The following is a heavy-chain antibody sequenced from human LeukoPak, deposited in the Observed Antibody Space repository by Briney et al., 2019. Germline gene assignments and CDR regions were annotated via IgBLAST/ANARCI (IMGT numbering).Heavy chain of an antibody. CDR1: GGSISSYY. V-gene: IGHV4-59*01. CDR2: IHYTGNT. D-gene: IGHD6-19*01. Sequence: SETLSLTCTVSGGSISSYYWSWIRQPPGKGLEWIGYIHYTGNTNYNPSLKSRVTISVDMSKSQFSLKLSSVTAADTAVYYCVSWAVAGTYYYYYMDVWGKGTTVTVSS. CDR3: VSWAVAGTYYYYYMDV. J-gene: IGHJ6*03.